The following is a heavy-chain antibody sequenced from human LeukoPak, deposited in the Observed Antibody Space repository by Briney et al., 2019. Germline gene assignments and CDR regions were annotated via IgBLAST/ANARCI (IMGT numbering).Heavy chain of an antibody. D-gene: IGHD1-7*01. CDR3: AREVTGTTPWFDP. J-gene: IGHJ5*02. CDR1: EFTFSSYW. CDR2: INGDGSST. Sequence: GGSLRLSCATSEFTFSSYWMHWVRQVPGKGLVWVSRINGDGSSTLYADSVKGRFTISRDNSKNTLYLQMNSLRAEDTAVYYCAREVTGTTPWFDPWGQGTLVTVSS. V-gene: IGHV3-74*01.